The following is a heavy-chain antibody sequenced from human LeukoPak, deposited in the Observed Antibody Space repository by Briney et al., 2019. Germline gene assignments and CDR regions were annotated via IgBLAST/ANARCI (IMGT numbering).Heavy chain of an antibody. J-gene: IGHJ6*03. CDR3: ATKTGYAPRYYYMDV. V-gene: IGHV4-38-2*02. CDR2: FYRSGDT. Sequence: SETVSLTCTVSGYSINSGYYWGWVRQPPGKGLEWIGTFYRSGDTSYNPSLESRVTMSVDTPKNQFSLRLSSVTAADTAVYYCATKTGYAPRYYYMDVWGKGTTVTVSS. CDR1: GYSINSGYY. D-gene: IGHD2-2*01.